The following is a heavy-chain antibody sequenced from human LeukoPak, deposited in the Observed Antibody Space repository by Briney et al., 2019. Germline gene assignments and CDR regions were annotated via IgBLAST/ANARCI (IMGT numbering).Heavy chain of an antibody. Sequence: GGSLRLSCEASGFTFSTYAMSWVRQASGKGLEWVSGISGSGSITYYADSVKGRFTISRDNSKNTLFLEMSSLRAEDTAVYYCARAPLVATIEANFDYWGQGTLVTVSS. CDR1: GFTFSTYA. CDR2: ISGSGSIT. V-gene: IGHV3-23*01. D-gene: IGHD5-12*01. CDR3: ARAPLVATIEANFDY. J-gene: IGHJ4*02.